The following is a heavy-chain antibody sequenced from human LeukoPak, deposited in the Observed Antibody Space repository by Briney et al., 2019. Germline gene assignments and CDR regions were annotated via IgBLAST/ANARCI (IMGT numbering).Heavy chain of an antibody. CDR1: GGSISSSSYS. CDR3: ARVGYYYDSSGIDY. Sequence: SETLSLTCTVSGGSISSSSYSWAWIRQPPGKGLEWIGSIYYSGTAYYNSSLKSRVTISVDTSKNQFSLKLSSVTAADTAVYYCARVGYYYDSSGIDYWGQGTLVTVSS. V-gene: IGHV4-39*01. CDR2: IYYSGTA. J-gene: IGHJ4*02. D-gene: IGHD3-22*01.